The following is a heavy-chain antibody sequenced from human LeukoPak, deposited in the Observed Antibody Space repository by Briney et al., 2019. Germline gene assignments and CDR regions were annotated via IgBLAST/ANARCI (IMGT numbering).Heavy chain of an antibody. J-gene: IGHJ1*01. CDR1: GFTFISYW. CDR2: IKQDGSEK. D-gene: IGHD6-19*01. Sequence: GGSLRLSCAASGFTFISYWMSWVRQAPGKGLEWVANIKQDGSEKYYVDSVKGRFTISSDNAKNSLSLQMNSLRAEDTAVYYCALNSGQWPDRYFQHWGQGTLVIVSS. CDR3: ALNSGQWPDRYFQH. V-gene: IGHV3-7*01.